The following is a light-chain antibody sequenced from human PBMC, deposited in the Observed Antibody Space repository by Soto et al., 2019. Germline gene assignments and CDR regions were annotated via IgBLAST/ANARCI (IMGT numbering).Light chain of an antibody. Sequence: DIPMTQSPSTLSASVGDRVTITCRASQSISSWLAWYQQKPGKAPKLLIYDASSLESGVPSRFSGSGSGTEFTLTISRLQPDDFASYYLQQDNSYSCTFGQGTKLEIK. CDR1: QSISSW. CDR3: QQDNSYSCT. J-gene: IGKJ2*02. CDR2: DAS. V-gene: IGKV1-5*01.